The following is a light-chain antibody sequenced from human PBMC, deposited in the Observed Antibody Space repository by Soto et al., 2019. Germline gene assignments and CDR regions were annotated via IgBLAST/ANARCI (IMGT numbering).Light chain of an antibody. V-gene: IGKV1D-12*01. CDR1: QGIYNW. CDR3: KQANTFPLT. J-gene: IGKJ3*01. Sequence: DIQMTQSPSSVSASVGDRVTITCRASQGIYNWLAWYQQKPGKAPKLLISAVSNLQSGVPSRFSGSGYGTDFTLTLSSLQPEDFATYDCKQANTFPLTLGPGTKVDIK. CDR2: AVS.